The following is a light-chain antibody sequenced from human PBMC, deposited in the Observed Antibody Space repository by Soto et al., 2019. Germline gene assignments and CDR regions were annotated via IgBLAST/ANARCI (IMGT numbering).Light chain of an antibody. CDR3: SSYTSSSTLLV. CDR2: EVS. J-gene: IGLJ2*01. V-gene: IGLV2-14*01. Sequence: QSALTQPASVSGSPGQSITISCSGTSSDVGGSNFVSWYQHHPGKAPKLMIYEVSNRPSGVSNRFSGSKSGNTASLTISGLQAEDEADYYCSSYTSSSTLLVFGGGTKVTVL. CDR1: SSDVGGSNF.